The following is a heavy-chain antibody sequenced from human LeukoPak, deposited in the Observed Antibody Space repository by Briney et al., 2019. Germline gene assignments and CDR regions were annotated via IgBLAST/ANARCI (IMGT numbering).Heavy chain of an antibody. CDR1: GFIFSDHE. D-gene: IGHD3-10*01. V-gene: IGHV3-48*03. CDR3: ARDHYGYDL. Sequence: GGSLRLSCTASGFIFSDHEMTWVRQAPGERLEWISYISMNTDVQLYSDSVKGRFTISRDDSENSLYLQMNSLWAEDTAGYFCARDHYGYDLWGQGTLVTVSS. J-gene: IGHJ5*02. CDR2: ISMNTDVQ.